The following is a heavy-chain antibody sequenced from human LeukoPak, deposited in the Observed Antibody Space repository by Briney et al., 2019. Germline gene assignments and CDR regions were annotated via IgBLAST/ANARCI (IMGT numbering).Heavy chain of an antibody. Sequence: GGSLRLSCAASGFTFSNAWMSWVRQAPGKGLEWVGRIKSKTDGGTTDYAAPVKGRFTISRDDSKNTLYLQMNSLKTEDTAVYYCTRGGRGWGWFDPWGQGTLVTVSS. V-gene: IGHV3-15*01. CDR1: GFTFSNAW. CDR2: IKSKTDGGTT. J-gene: IGHJ5*02. D-gene: IGHD6-19*01. CDR3: TRGGRGWGWFDP.